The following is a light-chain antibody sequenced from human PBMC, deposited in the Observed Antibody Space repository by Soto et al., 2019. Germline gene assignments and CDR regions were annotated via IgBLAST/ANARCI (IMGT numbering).Light chain of an antibody. V-gene: IGKV1-5*01. CDR1: QSVSSW. CDR2: DAS. CDR3: QQYNSFSAT. Sequence: DIQMTQSPSTLSASVGDRVTITCRASQSVSSWLAWYQQKPGKAPKVLIYDASSLESGVPSRFSGNGSGTEFTLTISSLQPDDFATYYCQQYNSFSATFGQRTKV. J-gene: IGKJ1*01.